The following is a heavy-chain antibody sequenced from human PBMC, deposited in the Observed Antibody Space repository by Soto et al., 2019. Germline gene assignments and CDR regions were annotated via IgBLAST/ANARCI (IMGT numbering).Heavy chain of an antibody. CDR1: GGTFSSYA. D-gene: IGHD3-10*01. J-gene: IGHJ6*02. CDR3: ARYRVVRYFFGMDV. Sequence: ASVKFSCKASGGTFSSYAISWVRQAPGQGLECMGGIIPIFGTANYAQKFQVRVTIIAXXXXSXXXMXLXXLGXEXTAADYCARYRVVRYFFGMDVLGQGTTVTVSS. CDR2: IIPIFGTA. V-gene: IGHV1-69*13.